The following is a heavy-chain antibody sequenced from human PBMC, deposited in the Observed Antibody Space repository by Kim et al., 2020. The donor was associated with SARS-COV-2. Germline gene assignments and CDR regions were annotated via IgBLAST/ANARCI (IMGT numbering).Heavy chain of an antibody. CDR3: ARRGGSVRSFDY. Sequence: FTESLKSRVTIYVDTSKQQFSLKLSSMNAADSAVYYCARRGGSVRSFDYWGQGTLVIVSS. D-gene: IGHD3-10*01. J-gene: IGHJ4*02. V-gene: IGHV4-39*01.